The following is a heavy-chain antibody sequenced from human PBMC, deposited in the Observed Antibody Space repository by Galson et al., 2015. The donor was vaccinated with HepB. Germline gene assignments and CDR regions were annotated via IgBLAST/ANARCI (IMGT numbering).Heavy chain of an antibody. J-gene: IGHJ4*02. CDR1: GYTFTTYY. CDR3: ARVEKIAWYGREEPGYFDY. V-gene: IGHV1-46*01. D-gene: IGHD6-13*01. CDR2: INPSGGST. Sequence: SVKVSCKASGYTFTTYYMHWVRQAPGQGLEWMGIINPSGGSTSYAQKFQGRVTMTRDTSTSTVYMELSSLRSEDTAVYYCARVEKIAWYGREEPGYFDYWGQGTGVTVSS.